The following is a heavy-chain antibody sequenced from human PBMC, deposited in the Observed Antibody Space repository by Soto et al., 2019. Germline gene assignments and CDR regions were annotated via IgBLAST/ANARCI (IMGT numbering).Heavy chain of an antibody. CDR2: LKASSQNYAT. V-gene: IGHV3-72*01. CDR1: GFSVSGWY. D-gene: IGHD3-16*01. J-gene: IGHJ5*02. CDR3: TREGDARWLEP. Sequence: EVQLVESGGGLVQPGGSARLSCAASGFSVSGWYMDWVRQAPGKGLEWVARLKASSQNYATEYAASVRGRFTVSRHASQNLIYLPMKSMKIEDTAVYYCTREGDARWLEPWGQGTLVNVS.